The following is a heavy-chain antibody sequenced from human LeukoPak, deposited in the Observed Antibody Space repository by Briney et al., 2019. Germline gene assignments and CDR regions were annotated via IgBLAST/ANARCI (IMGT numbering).Heavy chain of an antibody. D-gene: IGHD5-24*01. Sequence: SGPTLVKPTQTLTLTCTFSGFSLSTSGVGVGWIRQPPGKALEWLALIYWDDDKRYSPSLKSRLTITKDTSKNQVVLTMTNMDPVDTATYYCAHIRNGYKGGAFDIWGQGTMVTVSS. V-gene: IGHV2-5*02. J-gene: IGHJ3*02. CDR2: IYWDDDK. CDR3: AHIRNGYKGGAFDI. CDR1: GFSLSTSGVG.